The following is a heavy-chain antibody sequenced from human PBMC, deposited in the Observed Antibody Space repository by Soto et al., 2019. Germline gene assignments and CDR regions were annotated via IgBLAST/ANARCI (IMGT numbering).Heavy chain of an antibody. CDR2: INPNSGGT. CDR3: PSLLGYDFWSGSRPFGS. D-gene: IGHD3-3*01. V-gene: IGHV1-2*02. J-gene: IGHJ4*02. CDR1: GYTLTGYY. Sequence: GTSVKVSCKASGYTLTGYYMHWVRQAPGQGCEWMGWINPNSGGTNYAQKFQGRVTMTRDTPISTAYMELSRLRSDDTAVYYCPSLLGYDFWSGSRPFGSWGQGTLVTVSS.